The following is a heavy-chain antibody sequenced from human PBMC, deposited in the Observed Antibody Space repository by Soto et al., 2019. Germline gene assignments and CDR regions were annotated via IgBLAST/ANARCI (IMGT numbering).Heavy chain of an antibody. CDR3: ARLHKVGSDYYYYYYMDV. Sequence: PSETLSLTCTVSGGSISSGGYYWSWIRQHPGKGLEWIGYIYYSGSTNYNPSLKSRVTISVDTSKNQFSLKLSSVTAADTAVYYCARLHKVGSDYYYYYYMDVWGKGTAVTVSS. CDR1: GGSISSGGYY. J-gene: IGHJ6*03. V-gene: IGHV4-61*08. CDR2: IYYSGST. D-gene: IGHD6-25*01.